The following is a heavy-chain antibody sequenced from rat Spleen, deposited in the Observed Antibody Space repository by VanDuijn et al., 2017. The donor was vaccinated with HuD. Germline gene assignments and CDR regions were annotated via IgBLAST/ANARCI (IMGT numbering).Heavy chain of an antibody. D-gene: IGHD1-4*01. CDR1: GYTFTSGY. J-gene: IGHJ4*01. CDR2: ISYSGST. CDR3: ASRTTRVFLLDA. Sequence: EIQLQESGPGLVKPSQSLSLTCSVTGYTFTSGYDWSWIRKFPGNKMEWMGYISYSGSTNYNPSLKSRISITRDTSKNQFFLQLNSVTTEDTATYYCASRTTRVFLLDAWGQGASVTVSS. V-gene: IGHV3-4*01.